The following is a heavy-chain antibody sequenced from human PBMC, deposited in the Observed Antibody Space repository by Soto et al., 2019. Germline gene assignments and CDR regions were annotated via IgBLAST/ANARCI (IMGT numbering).Heavy chain of an antibody. J-gene: IGHJ4*02. CDR2: IYHSGST. Sequence: ETLSLTCAVSGCSISSGYYWGWIRQPPGKGLEWIGSIYHSGSTYYNPSLKSRVTISVDTSKNQFSLKLSSVTAADTAVYYCARDTLGGSYDYWGQGTLVTVSS. CDR1: GCSISSGYY. D-gene: IGHD1-26*01. V-gene: IGHV4-38-2*02. CDR3: ARDTLGGSYDY.